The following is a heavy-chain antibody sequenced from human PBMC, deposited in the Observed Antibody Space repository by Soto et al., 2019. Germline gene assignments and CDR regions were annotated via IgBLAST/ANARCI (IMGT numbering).Heavy chain of an antibody. CDR3: ARDRGSSGYFTDAFDI. V-gene: IGHV1-69*13. D-gene: IGHD3-22*01. Sequence: APVKVSCKDSGGSLSSYAISWVRQENGQGLEWMGGIIPIFGTANYAQKFQGRVTITADESTSTAYMELSSLRSEDTAVYYCARDRGSSGYFTDAFDIWGQGTMVTVSS. CDR2: IIPIFGTA. CDR1: GGSLSSYA. J-gene: IGHJ3*02.